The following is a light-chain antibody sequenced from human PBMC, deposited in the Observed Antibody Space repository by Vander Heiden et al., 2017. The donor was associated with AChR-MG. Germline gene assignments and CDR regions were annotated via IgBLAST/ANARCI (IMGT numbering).Light chain of an antibody. CDR2: EVS. CDR3: CSYAGSNTFVV. J-gene: IGLJ2*01. V-gene: IGLV2-23*02. Sequence: QSALTQPASVSGSPGQSNTIPCTGTSSDVGGYNLVSWYQQHPGKAPKLIIYEVSKRPSGVSNRFSGSKSGNTASLTISGLQAEDEADYYCCSYAGSNTFVVFGGGTKLTVL. CDR1: SSDVGGYNL.